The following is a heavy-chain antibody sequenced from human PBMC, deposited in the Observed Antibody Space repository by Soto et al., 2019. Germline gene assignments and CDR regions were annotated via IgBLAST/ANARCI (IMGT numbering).Heavy chain of an antibody. V-gene: IGHV4-31*03. J-gene: IGHJ4*02. Sequence: SETLSLTCTVSGGSISSGGYYWSWIRQHPGKGLGWIGYIYYSGSTYYNPSLKSRVTISVDTSKNQFSLKLSSVTAADTAVYYCARGRHYYDSSGSCFDYWGQGTLVTVSS. CDR1: GGSISSGGYY. CDR2: IYYSGST. CDR3: ARGRHYYDSSGSCFDY. D-gene: IGHD3-22*01.